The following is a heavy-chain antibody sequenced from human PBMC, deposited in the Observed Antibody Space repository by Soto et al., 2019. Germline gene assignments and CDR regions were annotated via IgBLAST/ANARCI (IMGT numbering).Heavy chain of an antibody. V-gene: IGHV1-58*01. D-gene: IGHD3-22*01. CDR2: LVFGGGHT. CDR1: GFNFTSCS. J-gene: IGHJ3*02. CDR3: EEATYYDSSAYIPANDAFDI. Sequence: SVNVSCKSSGFNFTSCSVQWVRQARGQGLDWIGWLVFGGGHTNNAQKFQERVTITRDMSTSSASIELSSLRYEETAVYYCEEATYYDSSAYIPANDAFDIWGQGTMVTVSS.